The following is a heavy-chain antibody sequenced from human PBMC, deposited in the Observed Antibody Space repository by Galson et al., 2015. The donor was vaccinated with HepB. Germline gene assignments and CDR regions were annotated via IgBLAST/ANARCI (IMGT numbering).Heavy chain of an antibody. CDR1: GSSFTSYW. D-gene: IGHD3-22*01. CDR2: IDPSDSYT. CDR3: ARLPYDSSGYSPLLLDY. J-gene: IGHJ4*02. Sequence: QSGAEVKKPGESLRISCKGSGSSFTSYWISWVRQMPGKGLEWMGRIDPSDSYTNYSPSFQGHVTISADKSISTAYLQWSSLKASDTAMYYCARLPYDSSGYSPLLLDYWGQGTLVTVSS. V-gene: IGHV5-10-1*01.